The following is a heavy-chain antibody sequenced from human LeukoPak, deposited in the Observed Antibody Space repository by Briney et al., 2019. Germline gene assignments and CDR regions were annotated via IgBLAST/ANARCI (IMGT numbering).Heavy chain of an antibody. CDR3: ARCSSGWDYNYYFLDV. D-gene: IGHD6-19*01. CDR1: RFNVSVNY. J-gene: IGHJ6*04. CDR2: IYRDGST. Sequence: GGSLRLSCAVSRFNVSVNYMSWVRQAPGKGLEGVTVIYRDGSTYYADSVNGRRTISRDNSKNTLYLQMSGLRAEDTAVYYCARCSSGWDYNYYFLDVWGKGTTVTVSS. V-gene: IGHV3-53*01.